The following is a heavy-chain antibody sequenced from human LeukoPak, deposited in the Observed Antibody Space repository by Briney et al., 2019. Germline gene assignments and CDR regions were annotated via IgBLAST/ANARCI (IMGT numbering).Heavy chain of an antibody. CDR2: ISAYNGNT. Sequence: ASVKVSCKASGYTFSNFGITWVRQAPGQGLECMGWISAYNGNTKYTQIFQGRVTMATDTSTSTAYMELRSLRSDDTAVYYCARDESGIAAAGTNAFDIWGQGTMVTVSS. D-gene: IGHD6-13*01. J-gene: IGHJ3*02. CDR1: GYTFSNFG. V-gene: IGHV1-18*01. CDR3: ARDESGIAAAGTNAFDI.